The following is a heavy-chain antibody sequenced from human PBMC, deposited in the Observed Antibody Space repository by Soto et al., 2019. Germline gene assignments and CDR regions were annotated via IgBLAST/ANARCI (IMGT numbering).Heavy chain of an antibody. CDR1: GGSITSGGSF. J-gene: IGHJ5*02. V-gene: IGHV4-31*03. CDR2: IGYSGAT. D-gene: IGHD2-15*01. Sequence: LSLTCTVSGGSITSGGSFWSWIRQHPGKGPEWIAFIGYSGATSYNPSLASRVTISADTYKSQFSLNPRSVTAADTAVYYCARGGASSKWFAPWGQGTLVTVSS. CDR3: ARGGASSKWFAP.